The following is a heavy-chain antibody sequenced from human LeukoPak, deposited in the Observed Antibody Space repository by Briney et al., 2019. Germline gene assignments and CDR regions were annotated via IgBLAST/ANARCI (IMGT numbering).Heavy chain of an antibody. D-gene: IGHD1-26*01. CDR2: FDPEDGET. CDR3: ARDNSVGDNAWWFDP. J-gene: IGHJ5*02. CDR1: GYTLTELS. V-gene: IGHV1-24*01. Sequence: ASVKVSCKVSGYTLTELSMHWVRQAPGKGLEWMGGFDPEDGETIYAQKFQGRVTMTRNTSISTAYMELSSLRSEDTAIYYCARDNSVGDNAWWFDPWGQGTLVTVSS.